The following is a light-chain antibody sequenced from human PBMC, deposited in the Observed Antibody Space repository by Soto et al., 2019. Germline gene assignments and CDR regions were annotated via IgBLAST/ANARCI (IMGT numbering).Light chain of an antibody. J-gene: IGLJ2*01. Sequence: QSALTQPPSASGSPGQSVTISCTGTSSDVGGYNYVSWYQQHPGKAPKLMIYEVSKRPSGVPDRFSGSKSGNTASLTVSGLQAGDEADYYCSSYEGSNNLVFGGGTKVTVL. CDR1: SSDVGGYNY. V-gene: IGLV2-8*01. CDR2: EVS. CDR3: SSYEGSNNLV.